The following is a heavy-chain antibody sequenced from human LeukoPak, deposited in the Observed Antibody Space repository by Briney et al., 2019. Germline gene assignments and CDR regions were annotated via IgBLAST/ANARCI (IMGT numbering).Heavy chain of an antibody. D-gene: IGHD2-21*02. CDR3: ARLLNNDARGDPDTFDI. CDR1: GGSISSHY. J-gene: IGHJ3*02. V-gene: IGHV4-59*11. Sequence: PSETLSLACTVSGGSISSHYWSWIRQPTGKGPEWIGFVYYNGSTKYNPSLQSRVPILADKSSNHVSLKLTSVTAADAAVYYCARLLNNDARGDPDTFDIWGQGTTVIVSS. CDR2: VYYNGST.